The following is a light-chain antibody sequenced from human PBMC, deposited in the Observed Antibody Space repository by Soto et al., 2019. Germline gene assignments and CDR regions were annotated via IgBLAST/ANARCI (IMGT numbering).Light chain of an antibody. CDR1: QGISSY. V-gene: IGKV1-9*01. J-gene: IGKJ3*01. CDR3: QQLNSYPRLT. Sequence: QLTQSPSSLSASVGDRVTITCRASQGISSYLAWYQQKPGKAPKLLIYAASTLQSGVPSRFSGSGSGTDFTLTISSLQPEDFATYYCQQLNSYPRLTFGPGTKVDIK. CDR2: AAS.